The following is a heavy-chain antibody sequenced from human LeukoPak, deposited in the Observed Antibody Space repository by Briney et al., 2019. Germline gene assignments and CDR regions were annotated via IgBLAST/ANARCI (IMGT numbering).Heavy chain of an antibody. CDR1: GGSISSYY. D-gene: IGHD4-17*01. V-gene: IGHV4-59*08. J-gene: IGHJ3*02. CDR3: ARQNKDYGDYFAFDI. CDR2: IYYSGST. Sequence: SETLSLTCTVSGGSISSYYWSWIRQPPGKGLEWIGYIYYSGSTKYNPSLKSRVTISVDTSKNQFSLKLSSVTAADTAVYYCARQNKDYGDYFAFDIWGQGTMVTVSS.